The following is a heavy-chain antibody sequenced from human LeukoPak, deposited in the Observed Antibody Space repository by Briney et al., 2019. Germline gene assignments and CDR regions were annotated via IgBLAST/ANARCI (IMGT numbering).Heavy chain of an antibody. CDR3: ATGSYCDYYYGMDV. CDR1: GYTLTELS. J-gene: IGHJ6*02. CDR2: FDPEDGET. V-gene: IGHV1-24*01. D-gene: IGHD1-26*01. Sequence: XSVKVSCKVSGYTLTELSMHWVRQAPGKGLEWMGGFDPEDGETIYAQKFQGRVTMTEDTSTDTAYMELSSLRSEDTAVYYCATGSYCDYYYGMDVWGQGTTVTVSS.